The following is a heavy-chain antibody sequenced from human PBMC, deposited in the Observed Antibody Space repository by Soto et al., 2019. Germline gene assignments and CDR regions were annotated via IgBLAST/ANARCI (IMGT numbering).Heavy chain of an antibody. Sequence: PGGSLRLSCAASGFTLSSYGMHWVRQAPGKGLEWVAVISYDGSNKYYADSVKGRFTISRDNSKNTLYLQMNSLRAEETAVYYCAKFRGTNWFDPWGQGT. J-gene: IGHJ5*02. CDR1: GFTLSSYG. V-gene: IGHV3-30*18. D-gene: IGHD1-1*01. CDR3: AKFRGTNWFDP. CDR2: ISYDGSNK.